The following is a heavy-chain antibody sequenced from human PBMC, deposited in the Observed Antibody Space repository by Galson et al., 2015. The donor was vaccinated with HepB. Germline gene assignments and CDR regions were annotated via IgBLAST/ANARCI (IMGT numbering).Heavy chain of an antibody. V-gene: IGHV2-70*04. Sequence: PALVKPTQTLTLTCTFSGFSLSTTEMRVSWIRKPPGKALEWLARIDWDDDKFYRTSLKTRLTTSQDTSKNPLVLKMPNMDPVDTATYYCARSGYSRGWYPCYFDLWGRGTLVTVSS. D-gene: IGHD6-19*01. CDR3: ARSGYSRGWYPCYFDL. CDR2: IDWDDDK. J-gene: IGHJ2*01. CDR1: GFSLSTTEMR.